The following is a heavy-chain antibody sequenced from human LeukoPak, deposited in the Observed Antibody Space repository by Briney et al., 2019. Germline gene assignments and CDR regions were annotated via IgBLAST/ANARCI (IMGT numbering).Heavy chain of an antibody. CDR2: MYNSGST. CDR3: ARMGNPATVTADY. D-gene: IGHD4-17*01. Sequence: SETLSLTCTVSGDSISSYYWSWIRQPPGKGLEWIGYMYNSGSTNYNPSLKSRVTISVDTSKDQFSLKLSSVIAADTAVYYCARMGNPATVTADYWGQGTLVTVSS. V-gene: IGHV4-59*01. CDR1: GDSISSYY. J-gene: IGHJ4*02.